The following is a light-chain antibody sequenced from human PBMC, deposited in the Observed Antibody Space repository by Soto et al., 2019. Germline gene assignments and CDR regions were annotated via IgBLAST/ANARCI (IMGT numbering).Light chain of an antibody. CDR2: GAT. Sequence: QAVVTQEPSLTVSPGGTVTLTCASSTGTVTSGHLPSWFQQKPGQAPRALIHGATNKHSWTPARFSGSLLGGKAALTLSDVQAEDEAEYYCLMYYGGPWVFGGGTQLTVL. J-gene: IGLJ3*02. CDR3: LMYYGGPWV. CDR1: TGTVTSGHL. V-gene: IGLV7-43*01.